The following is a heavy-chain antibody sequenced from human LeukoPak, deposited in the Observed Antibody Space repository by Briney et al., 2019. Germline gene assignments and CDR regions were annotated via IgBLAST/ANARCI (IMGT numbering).Heavy chain of an antibody. Sequence: GASVKVSCKASGYTFTSYGINWVRQAPGQGLEWMGWISAYNGNTNYAQKLQGRVTMTTDTSTSTAYMELRSLRSDDTAVYYCARGGCSSTSCYSGTQDAFDIWGQGTMVTVSS. D-gene: IGHD2-2*01. CDR1: GYTFTSYG. J-gene: IGHJ3*02. V-gene: IGHV1-18*01. CDR3: ARGGCSSTSCYSGTQDAFDI. CDR2: ISAYNGNT.